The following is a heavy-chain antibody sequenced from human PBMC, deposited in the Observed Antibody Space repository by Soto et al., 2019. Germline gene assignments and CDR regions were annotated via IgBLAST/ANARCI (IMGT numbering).Heavy chain of an antibody. CDR2: VNHSGST. V-gene: IGHV4-34*01. J-gene: IGHJ4*02. D-gene: IGHD5-18*01. CDR1: GGSFSGYY. Sequence: PSETLSLTCAVYGGSFSGYYWSWIRQPPGKGLEWIGEVNHSGSTNYNPSLKSRVTISVDTSKNQFSLKLSSVTAADTAVYYCAGGDKAMVLDDDYWGQGTLVTVSS. CDR3: AGGDKAMVLDDDY.